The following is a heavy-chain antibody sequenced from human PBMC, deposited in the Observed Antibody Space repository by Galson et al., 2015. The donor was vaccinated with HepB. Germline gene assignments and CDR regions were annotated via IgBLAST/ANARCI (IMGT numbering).Heavy chain of an antibody. CDR3: TLGELGYYYGMDV. Sequence: SLRLSCAASGFRFSIYFMNWVRQAPGKGLEWVSGMSGSGTGTDYADSVKGRFTISRDNSKNTLYLQMNTLKTEDTAVYYCTLGELGYYYGMDVWGQGTTVTVSS. D-gene: IGHD3-10*01. V-gene: IGHV3-23*01. CDR1: GFRFSIYF. CDR2: MSGSGTGT. J-gene: IGHJ6*02.